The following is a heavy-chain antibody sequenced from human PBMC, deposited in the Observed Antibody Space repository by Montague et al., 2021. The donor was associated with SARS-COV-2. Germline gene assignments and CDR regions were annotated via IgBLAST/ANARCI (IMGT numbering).Heavy chain of an antibody. CDR2: INGDGRTR. J-gene: IGHJ3*01. D-gene: IGHD3-10*01. V-gene: IGHV3-43*02. CDR1: GFTFNDYA. Sequence: SLRLSCAASGFTFNDYAMHWVRQAPGKGLEWVSLINGDGRTRLLTDSVEGRFIISRDNSKNSLYLQMKSLRTEDTALYFCVKDMSEFDDLNAFDVWGQGTQVTVSS. CDR3: VKDMSEFDDLNAFDV.